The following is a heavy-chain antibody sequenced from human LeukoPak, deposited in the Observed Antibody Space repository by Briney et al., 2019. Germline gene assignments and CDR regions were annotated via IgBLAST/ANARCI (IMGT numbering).Heavy chain of an antibody. J-gene: IGHJ4*02. CDR2: VYYSGSS. CDR1: GDSTRSSDSY. D-gene: IGHD3-16*01. Sequence: SETLSLTCTVSGDSTRSSDSYRGWIRQPPGKGLECIVSVYYSGSSYYNPSLKSRATISADTPKNQFSLKLTTVTAADTAVCYCVLMAGYWGQGTLVTVSS. CDR3: VLMAGY. V-gene: IGHV4-39*01.